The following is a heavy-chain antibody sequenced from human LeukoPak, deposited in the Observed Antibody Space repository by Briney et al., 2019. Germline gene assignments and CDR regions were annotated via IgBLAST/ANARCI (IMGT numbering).Heavy chain of an antibody. D-gene: IGHD6-19*01. J-gene: IGHJ5*02. CDR3: ARDAYSGGWYRRRGFDP. Sequence: GGSLRLSCAASGFTFSDYYMNWIRQAPGKGLEWVSYISSSGSTIYYADSVKGRFTISRDNAKNSLYLQMNSLRAEDTAVYYCARDAYSGGWYRRRGFDPWGQGTLVTVSS. V-gene: IGHV3-11*04. CDR1: GFTFSDYY. CDR2: ISSSGSTI.